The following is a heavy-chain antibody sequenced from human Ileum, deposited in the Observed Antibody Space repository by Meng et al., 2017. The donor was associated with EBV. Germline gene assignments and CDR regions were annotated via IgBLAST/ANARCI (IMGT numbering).Heavy chain of an antibody. D-gene: IGHD6-19*01. CDR3: ARDGYSSGSD. CDR2: IYNSGST. CDR1: GGSGSSGGNY. V-gene: IGHV4-61*08. J-gene: IGHJ4*02. Sequence: QRQLQGVGPGLVKPSETLSLTASVSGGSGSSGGNYWSWIRQTPGKGLEWIGYIYNSGSTNYNPSLKSRVTISVDTSKNQFSLKLSSVTAADTAVYYCARDGYSSGSDWGQGTLVTVSS.